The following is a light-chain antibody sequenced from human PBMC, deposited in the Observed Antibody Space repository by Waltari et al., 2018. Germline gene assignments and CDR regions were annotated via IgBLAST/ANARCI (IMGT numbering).Light chain of an antibody. CDR3: QQYNTYPYT. CDR1: QSISSW. J-gene: IGKJ2*01. CDR2: KAS. Sequence: DIQMTQSPSTLSASVGDRVTITCRASQSISSWLAWYQQQTGKAPKLLIYKASSLESGVPSRFSASGSGTEFTLTISSLQPDDFATYFCQQYNTYPYTFGQGTKLEIK. V-gene: IGKV1-5*03.